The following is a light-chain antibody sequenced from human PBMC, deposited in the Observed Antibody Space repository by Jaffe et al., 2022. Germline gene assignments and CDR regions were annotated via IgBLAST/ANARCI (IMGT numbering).Light chain of an antibody. CDR2: EVS. Sequence: QSALTQPPSASGSPGQSVTISCTGTSSDVGGYNYVSWYQQHPGKAPKLIIYEVSKWASGVPDRFSGSKSGNTASLTVSGLQAEDEADYYCSSYAGSIYVFGTGTKVTVL. CDR3: SSYAGSIYV. J-gene: IGLJ1*01. V-gene: IGLV2-8*01. CDR1: SSDVGGYNY.